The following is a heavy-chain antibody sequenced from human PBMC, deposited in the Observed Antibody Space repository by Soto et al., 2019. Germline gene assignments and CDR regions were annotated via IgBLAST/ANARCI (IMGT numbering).Heavy chain of an antibody. V-gene: IGHV4-39*01. CDR3: ARLRSGSYYTPEYFQH. Sequence: SETLSLTCTVSGGSISSSSYYRGWIRQPPGKGLEWIGSIYYSGSTYYNPSLKSRVTISVDTSKNQFSLKLSSVTAADTAVYYCARLRSGSYYTPEYFQHWSQGTLVTVSS. D-gene: IGHD1-26*01. J-gene: IGHJ1*01. CDR1: GGSISSSSYY. CDR2: IYYSGST.